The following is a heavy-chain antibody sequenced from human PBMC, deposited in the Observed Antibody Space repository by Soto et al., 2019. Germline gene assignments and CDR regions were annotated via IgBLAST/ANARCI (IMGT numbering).Heavy chain of an antibody. J-gene: IGHJ2*01. D-gene: IGHD2-21*02. Sequence: GGSLRLSCAASGFTFSSYGMHWVRQAPGKGLEWVAVIWYDGSNKYYADSVKGRFTISRDDSKNTLYLQMNSLRAEDTAVYYCARGSIVVVTAIPWYFALWGRGTLVTVSS. CDR2: IWYDGSNK. CDR1: GFTFSSYG. V-gene: IGHV3-33*01. CDR3: ARGSIVVVTAIPWYFAL.